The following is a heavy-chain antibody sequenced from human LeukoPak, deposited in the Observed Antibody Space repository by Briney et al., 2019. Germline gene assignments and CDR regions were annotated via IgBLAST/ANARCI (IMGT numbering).Heavy chain of an antibody. CDR3: ARDHFTMVRGADAVFWD. CDR2: IRSSSSTI. D-gene: IGHD3-10*01. V-gene: IGHV3-48*02. J-gene: IGHJ4*02. Sequence: GGSLRLSCAASGFTFSSYSMNWVRQAPGKGLEWVSYIRSSSSTIYYADSVKCRFTISRDNAKNSLYLQMNSLRDEDTAVYYCARDHFTMVRGADAVFWDWGQGTLDTLSS. CDR1: GFTFSSYS.